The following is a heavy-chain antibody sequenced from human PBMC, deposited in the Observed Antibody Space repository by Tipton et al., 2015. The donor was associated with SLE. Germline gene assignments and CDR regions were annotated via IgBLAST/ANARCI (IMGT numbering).Heavy chain of an antibody. V-gene: IGHV4-59*11. CDR3: ARGLGGVTLHWFDP. Sequence: TLSLTCTVSGGSISSHYWSWIRQPPGKGLEWIGYIYYSGSTNYNPSLKSRVTISVDTSKNQFSLKLSSVTAADTAVYYCARGLGGVTLHWFDPWGQGTLVTVSS. CDR1: GGSISSHY. J-gene: IGHJ5*02. D-gene: IGHD3-16*01. CDR2: IYYSGST.